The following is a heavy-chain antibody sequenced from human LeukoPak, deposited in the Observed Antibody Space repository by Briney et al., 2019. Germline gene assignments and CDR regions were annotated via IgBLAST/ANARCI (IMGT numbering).Heavy chain of an antibody. V-gene: IGHV3-53*01. CDR2: IYSGGST. J-gene: IGHJ3*02. CDR3: ARQAVAGTYAFDI. Sequence: GGSLRLSCAASGFTVSSNYMSWVRQAPGKGLEWVSVIYSGGSTYYADSVKDRFTISRDNSKNTLYLQMNSLRAEDTAVYYCARQAVAGTYAFDIWGQGTMVTVSS. D-gene: IGHD6-19*01. CDR1: GFTVSSNY.